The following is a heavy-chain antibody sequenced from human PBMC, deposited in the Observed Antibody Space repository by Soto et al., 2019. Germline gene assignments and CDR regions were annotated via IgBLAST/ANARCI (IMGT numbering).Heavy chain of an antibody. V-gene: IGHV6-1*01. Sequence: SQTLSLTCVITGDSVSSNSAGWSWVRQSPSRGLEWLGRTYYRSKWYYEYAVSVRGRITINPDTSKNQYSLQLNSVTPEDTAVYFCASGDQSSGSIFDYWGQGTLVTVSS. J-gene: IGHJ4*01. CDR2: TYYRSKWYY. D-gene: IGHD1-26*01. CDR3: ASGDQSSGSIFDY. CDR1: GDSVSSNSAG.